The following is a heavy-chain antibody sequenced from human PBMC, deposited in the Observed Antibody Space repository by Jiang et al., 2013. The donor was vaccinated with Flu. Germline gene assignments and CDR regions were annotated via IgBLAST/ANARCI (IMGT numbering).Heavy chain of an antibody. CDR2: IYPGDSDT. Sequence: KGLEWMGIIYPGDSDTRYSPSFQGQVTISADKSISTAYLQWSSLKASDTAMYYCAREVGYYDSSGRIDYWGQGTLVTVSS. V-gene: IGHV5-51*01. CDR3: AREVGYYDSSGRIDY. D-gene: IGHD3-22*01. J-gene: IGHJ4*02.